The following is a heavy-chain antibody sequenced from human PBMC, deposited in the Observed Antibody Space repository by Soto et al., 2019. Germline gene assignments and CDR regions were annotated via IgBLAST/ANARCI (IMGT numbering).Heavy chain of an antibody. J-gene: IGHJ6*02. CDR3: ARDAGITIFGVVTPYGMDV. CDR2: ISYDGSNK. Sequence: GGSLRLSCAASGFTFSSYAMHWVRQAPGKGLEWVAVISYDGSNKYYADSVKGRFTISRDNSKNTLYLQMNSLRAEDTAVYYCARDAGITIFGVVTPYGMDVWGQGTTVTVSS. D-gene: IGHD3-3*01. CDR1: GFTFSSYA. V-gene: IGHV3-30-3*01.